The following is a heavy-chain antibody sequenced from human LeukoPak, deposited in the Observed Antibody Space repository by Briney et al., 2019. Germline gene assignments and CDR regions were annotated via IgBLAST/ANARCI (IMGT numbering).Heavy chain of an antibody. CDR2: IYYSGST. CDR1: GGSISSYY. J-gene: IGHJ3*02. Sequence: SETLSLTCTVSGGSISSYYWSWIRQPPGKGLEWIGYIYYSGSTNYNPSLKSRVTISVDTSKNQFSLKLSSVTAADTAVYYCARDRRGGVLWFGESSFDIWGQGTMVTVSS. D-gene: IGHD3-10*01. CDR3: ARDRRGGVLWFGESSFDI. V-gene: IGHV4-59*01.